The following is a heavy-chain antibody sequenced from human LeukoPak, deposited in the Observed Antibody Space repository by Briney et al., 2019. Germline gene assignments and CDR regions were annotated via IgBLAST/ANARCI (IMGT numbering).Heavy chain of an antibody. CDR1: GYSISSGYY. D-gene: IGHD1-26*01. CDR3: ARAGDPRFYMDV. CDR2: IYHSGST. J-gene: IGHJ6*03. Sequence: SETLSLTCTVSGYSISSGYYWGWIRQPPGKGLEWIGSIYHSGSTYYNPSLKSRVTISVDTSKNQFSLKLSSVTAADTAVYYCARAGDPRFYMDVWGKGTTVTISS. V-gene: IGHV4-38-2*02.